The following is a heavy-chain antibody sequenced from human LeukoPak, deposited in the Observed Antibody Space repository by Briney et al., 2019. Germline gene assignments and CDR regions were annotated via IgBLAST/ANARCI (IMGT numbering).Heavy chain of an antibody. CDR2: IYSSGNT. D-gene: IGHD1-26*01. CDR3: AKSGGSGLIDY. CDR1: GGSISSSSYY. V-gene: IGHV4-39*01. Sequence: SETLSLTCTVSGGSISSSSYYWGWVRQPPGTGLEWIGNIYSSGNTYYNASLKSRVTIYIDTSKNQFSLNLSSVTAADTAVYYCAKSGGSGLIDYWGQGTLVTVSS. J-gene: IGHJ4*02.